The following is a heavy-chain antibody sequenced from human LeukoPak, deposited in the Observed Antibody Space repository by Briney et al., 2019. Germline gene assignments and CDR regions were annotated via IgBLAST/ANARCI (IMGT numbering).Heavy chain of an antibody. V-gene: IGHV4-31*03. CDR1: GGSIGSGGYY. CDR2: IYYSGST. J-gene: IGHJ5*02. D-gene: IGHD2-2*01. CDR3: ARVSCSSTSCSGDNWFDP. Sequence: TLSLTCTVSGGSIGSGGYYWSWIRQHPGKGLEWIGYIYYSGSTYYNPSLKSRVTISVDTSKNQFSLKLSSVTAADTAVYYCARVSCSSTSCSGDNWFDPWGQGTLVTVSS.